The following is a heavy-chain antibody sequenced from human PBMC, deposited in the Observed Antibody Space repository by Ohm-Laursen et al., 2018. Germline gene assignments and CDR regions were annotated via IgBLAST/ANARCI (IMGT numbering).Heavy chain of an antibody. CDR2: ISVSGSST. Sequence: SLRLSCSASGFTFSISGMTWVRQAPGKGLEWVSGISVSGSSTDYADSVKGRFTISRDNSKNTLCLQMNSLRAEDTAVYYCAKEDYWRAFEIWGQGTMVTVSS. CDR3: AKEDYWRAFEI. J-gene: IGHJ3*02. D-gene: IGHD2/OR15-2a*01. CDR1: GFTFSISG. V-gene: IGHV3-23*01.